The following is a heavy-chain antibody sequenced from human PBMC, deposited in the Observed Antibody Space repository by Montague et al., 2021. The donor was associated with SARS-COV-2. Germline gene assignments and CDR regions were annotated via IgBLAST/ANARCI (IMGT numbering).Heavy chain of an antibody. D-gene: IGHD2-15*01. Sequence: SETLSLTCAVYGGSFSGYYWSWIRQPPGKGLEWIGEINHSGSTNYNPSPKSRVTISVDTSKNQFSLKLSSVTAADTAVYYCARQEPIVVVVAAARGWFDPWGQGTLVTVSS. V-gene: IGHV4-34*01. J-gene: IGHJ5*02. CDR1: GGSFSGYY. CDR2: INHSGST. CDR3: ARQEPIVVVVAAARGWFDP.